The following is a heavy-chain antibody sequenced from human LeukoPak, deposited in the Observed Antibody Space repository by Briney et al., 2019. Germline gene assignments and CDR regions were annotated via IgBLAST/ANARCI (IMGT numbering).Heavy chain of an antibody. CDR2: ISYDGSKK. Sequence: GGSLRLSCAASGFTFSTYSMHWVRQAPGKGLEWVAIISYDGSKKYYADSVKGRFTISRDNSKNTLFLQMNSLRPEDTAVYYCARDLKTAMDYFDYWGQGALVTISS. D-gene: IGHD2-2*01. CDR1: GFTFSTYS. J-gene: IGHJ4*02. V-gene: IGHV3-30*04. CDR3: ARDLKTAMDYFDY.